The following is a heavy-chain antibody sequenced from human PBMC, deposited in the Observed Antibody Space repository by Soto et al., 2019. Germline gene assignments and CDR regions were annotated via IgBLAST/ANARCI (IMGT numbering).Heavy chain of an antibody. CDR1: GFTFSNAW. CDR3: TSGNPIQLWYY. CDR2: IKSKTDGGTT. Sequence: EVQLVESGGGLVKPGGSLRRSCAASGFTFSNAWMSWVRHAPGKGLEWVGRIKSKTDGGTTDYAAPVTGRFTISRDNSKNTLYLQMNSLKTEDTAVYYCTSGNPIQLWYYWGQGTMVSVSS. V-gene: IGHV3-15*01. J-gene: IGHJ4*02. D-gene: IGHD5-18*01.